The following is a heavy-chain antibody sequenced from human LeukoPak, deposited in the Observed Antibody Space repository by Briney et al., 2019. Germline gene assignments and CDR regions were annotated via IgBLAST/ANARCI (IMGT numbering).Heavy chain of an antibody. Sequence: SVKVSCKASGGTFSSYAISWVRQAPGQGLEWVGGIIPIFGTANYAQKFQGRVTVTADESTSTAYMELSSLRSEDTAVYYCASPRGTAMAPFDYWGQGTLVTVSS. D-gene: IGHD5-18*01. CDR1: GGTFSSYA. V-gene: IGHV1-69*01. CDR3: ASPRGTAMAPFDY. CDR2: IIPIFGTA. J-gene: IGHJ4*02.